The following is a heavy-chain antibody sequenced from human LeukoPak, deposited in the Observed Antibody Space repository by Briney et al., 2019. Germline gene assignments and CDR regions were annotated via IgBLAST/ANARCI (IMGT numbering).Heavy chain of an antibody. CDR1: GYTFTSYD. CDR2: MNPNSGNT. J-gene: IGHJ6*02. D-gene: IGHD2-21*01. Sequence: ASVKVSCKASGYTFTSYDINWMRQATGQGLEWMGWMNPNSGNTGYAQKFQGRVTMTRNTSISTAYMELSSLRSEDTAVYYCARGGEGLNYYYGMDVWGQGTTVTVSS. CDR3: ARGGEGLNYYYGMDV. V-gene: IGHV1-8*01.